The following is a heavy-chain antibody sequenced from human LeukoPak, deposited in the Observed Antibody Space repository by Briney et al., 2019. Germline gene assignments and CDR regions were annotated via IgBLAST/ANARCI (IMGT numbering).Heavy chain of an antibody. V-gene: IGHV4-59*01. D-gene: IGHD1-26*01. CDR2: IYYIGST. J-gene: IGHJ4*02. CDR1: GGTISSDY. CDR3: ARVVGATGWSDY. Sequence: PSETLSLTCTVSGGTISSDYSSWTRQPPGKGLEWIGYIYYIGSTNYNPSLKSRITISVDTSKSHFSLKLSSVTAADTAVYYCARVVGATGWSDYWGQGTLVTVSS.